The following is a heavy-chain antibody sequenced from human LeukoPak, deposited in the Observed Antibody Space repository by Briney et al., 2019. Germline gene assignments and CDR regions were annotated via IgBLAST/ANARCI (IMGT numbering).Heavy chain of an antibody. D-gene: IGHD3-3*01. V-gene: IGHV3-74*01. J-gene: IGHJ4*02. CDR2: INSDGSST. CDR3: ARNPDIFYDFWSGSNQIDY. CDR1: GFTFSSYW. Sequence: GGSLRLSCAASGFTFSSYWMHWVRQAPGKGLVWVSRINSDGSSTSYADSVKGRFTISRDNAKNTLYLQMNSLRAEDTAVYYCARNPDIFYDFWSGSNQIDYWGQGTLVTVSS.